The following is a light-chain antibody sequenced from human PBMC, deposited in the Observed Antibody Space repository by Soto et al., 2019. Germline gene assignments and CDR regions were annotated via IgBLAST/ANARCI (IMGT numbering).Light chain of an antibody. CDR1: SSDVGTYNY. J-gene: IGLJ1*01. CDR3: CSYTTSSTYV. V-gene: IGLV2-8*01. CDR2: DVI. Sequence: QSALTQPPSASGSPGQTVAISCTGTSSDVGTYNYVSWYQQHPGKAPKLMIYDVIQRPSGVPARFSGSKSGNTASLPVSGLQPEDEADYYCCSYTTSSTYVFGTGTKLTVL.